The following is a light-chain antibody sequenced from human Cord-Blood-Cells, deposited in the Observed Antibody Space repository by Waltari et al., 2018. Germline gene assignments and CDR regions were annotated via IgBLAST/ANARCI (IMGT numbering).Light chain of an antibody. CDR2: QDS. CDR1: TLGDKY. V-gene: IGLV3-1*01. Sequence: SYELTQPPSVSMSPGQTASITCSGDTLGDKYACWYQQKPGQSPVLVIYQDSKRPSGIPERFSGSNSGNTATLTISGTQAMDEADYYCQAWDSSTYVFGTGTKVTVL. CDR3: QAWDSSTYV. J-gene: IGLJ1*01.